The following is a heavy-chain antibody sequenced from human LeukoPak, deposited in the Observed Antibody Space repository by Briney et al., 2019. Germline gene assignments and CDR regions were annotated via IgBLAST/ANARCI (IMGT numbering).Heavy chain of an antibody. J-gene: IGHJ5*01. CDR3: ARDLWNFYDSSGYYRDFES. V-gene: IGHV1-18*04. Sequence: ASVKVSCKATSRISWVRQAPGQGLEWMGGIGTYEGDTYYAQKFQGRVTVTTDTSTSTVYMEQRNLRSDDTAVYYCARDLWNFYDSSGYYRDFESWGQGNRV. CDR2: IGTYEGDT. D-gene: IGHD3-22*01. CDR1: TSR.